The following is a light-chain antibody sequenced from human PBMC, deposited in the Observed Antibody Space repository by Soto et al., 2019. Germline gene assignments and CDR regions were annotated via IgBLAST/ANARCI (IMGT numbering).Light chain of an antibody. Sequence: VMTPYPATLSVAPGERAPLSCSASQSVTSNYLAWYQQKPGQAPRLLIYGISTRATGVPDRFSGSGSGTDFTLTISRLEPEDFAVYYCQQYTDWPLTFAQRGKVDIK. CDR3: QQYTDWPLT. J-gene: IGKJ1*01. CDR1: QSVTSNY. V-gene: IGKV3-20*01. CDR2: GIS.